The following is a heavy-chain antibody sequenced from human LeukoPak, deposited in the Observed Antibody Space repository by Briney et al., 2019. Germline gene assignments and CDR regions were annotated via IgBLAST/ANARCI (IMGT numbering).Heavy chain of an antibody. CDR3: ARDLRGVPSSWSGYRDY. D-gene: IGHD3-3*01. J-gene: IGHJ4*02. Sequence: PGGSLRLSCAASGFTFSSYSMNWVRQAPGKGLEWVSSISSSSSYIYYADSVKGRFTISRDNAKNSLYLQMNSLRAEDTAVYYCARDLRGVPSSWSGYRDYWGQGTLVTVSS. V-gene: IGHV3-21*01. CDR1: GFTFSSYS. CDR2: ISSSSSYI.